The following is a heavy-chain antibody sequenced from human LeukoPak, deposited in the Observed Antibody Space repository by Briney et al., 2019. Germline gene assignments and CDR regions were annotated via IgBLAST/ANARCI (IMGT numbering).Heavy chain of an antibody. D-gene: IGHD1-26*01. CDR2: STGTGYST. CDR3: VKGVRMAVTSAFDI. J-gene: IGHJ3*02. CDR1: EFAFSNYA. Sequence: PGGSLRLSCAASEFAFSNYAMSWVRQAPGKGLEWVSGSTGTGYSTYYADSVKGRFTISRDNSKNTLYLQMNSLRAEDTAVYYYVKGVRMAVTSAFDIWGQGTMVTVSS. V-gene: IGHV3-23*01.